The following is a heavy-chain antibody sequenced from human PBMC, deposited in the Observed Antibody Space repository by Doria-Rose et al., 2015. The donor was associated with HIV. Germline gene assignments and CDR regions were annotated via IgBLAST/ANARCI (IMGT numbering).Heavy chain of an antibody. CDR2: IYYSGST. Sequence: QVQLVESGPGLVKPSQTLSLTCTVSGGSICSAAYYWSWISQRAGKGLEWIGYIYYSGSTYYNPSLKSRVTISVDTSKNQFSLKLSSVTAADTAVYYCARARITGTDYWGQGTLVTVSS. CDR1: GGSICSAAYY. CDR3: ARARITGTDY. J-gene: IGHJ4*02. D-gene: IGHD1-20*01. V-gene: IGHV4-31*03.